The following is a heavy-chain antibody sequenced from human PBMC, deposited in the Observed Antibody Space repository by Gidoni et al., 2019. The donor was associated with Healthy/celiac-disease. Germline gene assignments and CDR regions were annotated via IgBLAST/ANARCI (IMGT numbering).Heavy chain of an antibody. CDR1: GGTFSSYA. Sequence: QVQLVQSGAEVKKPGSSVKVSCKASGGTFSSYAISWVRQAPGQGLEWMVGIIPIFGTANYAQKFQGRVTITADKSTSTAYMELSSLRSEDTAVYYCARVGYCTNGVCYTGGFDYWGQGTLVTVSS. CDR3: ARVGYCTNGVCYTGGFDY. J-gene: IGHJ4*02. V-gene: IGHV1-69*06. CDR2: IIPIFGTA. D-gene: IGHD2-8*01.